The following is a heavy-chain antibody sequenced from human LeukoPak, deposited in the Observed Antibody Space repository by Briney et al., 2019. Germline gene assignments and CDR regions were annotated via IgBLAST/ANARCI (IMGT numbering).Heavy chain of an antibody. CDR2: IKQDGSEK. Sequence: PGGSLRLSCAASGFTFSSYWMSWVRQAPGKGLEWVANIKQDGSEKYYVDSVKGRFTISRDNAKNSLYLQMNSLRAEDTAVYYCAKSLLYYDSSGYYGNFDYWGQGTLVTVSS. CDR3: AKSLLYYDSSGYYGNFDY. D-gene: IGHD3-22*01. J-gene: IGHJ4*02. V-gene: IGHV3-7*01. CDR1: GFTFSSYW.